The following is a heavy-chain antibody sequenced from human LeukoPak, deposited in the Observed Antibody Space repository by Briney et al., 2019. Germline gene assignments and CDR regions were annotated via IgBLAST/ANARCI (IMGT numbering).Heavy chain of an antibody. V-gene: IGHV1-8*01. Sequence: ASVRVSCKASEYTFNIYDINWVRQATGQGLEWMGWMNPDSGNTGFAQKFQGRVTMTRHTSITTAYMELSSLRSEDTAVYYCAVHLPGDYLDRWGQGTLVTVSS. CDR3: AVHLPGDYLDR. CDR1: EYTFNIYD. J-gene: IGHJ4*02. CDR2: MNPDSGNT.